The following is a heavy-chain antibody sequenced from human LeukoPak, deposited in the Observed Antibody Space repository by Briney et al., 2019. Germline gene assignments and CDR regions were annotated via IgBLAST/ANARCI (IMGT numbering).Heavy chain of an antibody. D-gene: IGHD5-18*01. V-gene: IGHV3-23*01. J-gene: IGHJ4*02. Sequence: GGSLRLSCAASGFTFSSYAMSWVRQAPGKGLEWVSAISGCGGSTYYADSVKGRFTISRDNSKNTLCLQMNSLRAEDTAVYYCAKDQRIQLWGCFDYWGQGTLVTVSS. CDR1: GFTFSSYA. CDR2: ISGCGGST. CDR3: AKDQRIQLWGCFDY.